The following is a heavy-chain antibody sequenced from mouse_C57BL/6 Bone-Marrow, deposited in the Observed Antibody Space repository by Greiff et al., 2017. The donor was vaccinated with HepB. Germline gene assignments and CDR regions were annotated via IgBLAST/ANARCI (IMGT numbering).Heavy chain of an antibody. D-gene: IGHD1-2*01. Sequence: EVQLQESGPGLVKPSQSLSLTCSVTGYSITSGYYWNWIRQFPGNKLEWMGYISYDGSNNYNPSLKNRISITRDTSKNQFFLKLNSVTTEDTATYYCARALLRPYAMDYWGQGTSVTVSS. CDR3: ARALLRPYAMDY. V-gene: IGHV3-6*01. CDR1: GYSITSGYY. J-gene: IGHJ4*01. CDR2: ISYDGSN.